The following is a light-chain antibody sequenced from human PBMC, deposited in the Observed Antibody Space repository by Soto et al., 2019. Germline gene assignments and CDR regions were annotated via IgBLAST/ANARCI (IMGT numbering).Light chain of an antibody. V-gene: IGKV1-39*01. CDR3: QQSYNAPPYT. CDR2: AAS. Sequence: DIQMTQSPSSLSASVGDRVTITCRASQSISSYLNWYQQKPGKAPKLLIYAASSLQSGVPSRFSGSGSGTDFTLTISSLQPEDFATYYCQQSYNAPPYTFGHGTKLEIK. J-gene: IGKJ2*01. CDR1: QSISSY.